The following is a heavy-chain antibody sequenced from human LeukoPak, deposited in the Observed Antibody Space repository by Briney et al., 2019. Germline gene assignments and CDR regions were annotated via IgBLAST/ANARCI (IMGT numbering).Heavy chain of an antibody. CDR3: VRDYQWSLES. CDR1: GFTFSVFY. CDR2: INSGGSPI. Sequence: GGSLRLSCAASGFTFSVFYMGWIRQAPGEGLEWISHINSGGSPIWYADSVKGRFTISRDNVKNLLFLQMNNLRAEDTAVYYCVRDYQWSLESWGQGTPVIVSS. D-gene: IGHD1-1*01. V-gene: IGHV3-11*01. J-gene: IGHJ5*02.